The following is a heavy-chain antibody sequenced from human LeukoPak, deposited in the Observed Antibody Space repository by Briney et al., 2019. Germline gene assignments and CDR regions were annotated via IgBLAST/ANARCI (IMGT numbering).Heavy chain of an antibody. CDR3: ARGQSALGDAFDI. V-gene: IGHV3-72*01. J-gene: IGHJ3*02. D-gene: IGHD6-13*01. CDR1: GFTFSDQY. CDR2: IRNKVHCYTT. Sequence: PGGSLRLSCEASGFTFSDQYIEWVRQAPGKGGEGVGRIRNKVHCYTTEYAASLKGRFTISMDDSKNSLYLQMNSLRTDDTAVYFCARGQSALGDAFDIWGQGTTVTVSS.